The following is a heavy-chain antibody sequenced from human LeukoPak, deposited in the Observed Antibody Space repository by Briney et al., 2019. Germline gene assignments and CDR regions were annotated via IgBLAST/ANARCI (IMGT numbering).Heavy chain of an antibody. CDR1: GYTFTGYY. J-gene: IGHJ2*01. CDR2: INPNSGGT. CDR3: ARPGYGDDWYFDL. Sequence: ASVTVSFTASGYTFTGYYMHWVRQAPGQGLELMGWINPNSGGTNYAQKFQGRVTMTRDTSISTAYMELSRLRSDDTAVYYCARPGYGDDWYFDLWGRGTLVTVSS. V-gene: IGHV1-2*02. D-gene: IGHD4-17*01.